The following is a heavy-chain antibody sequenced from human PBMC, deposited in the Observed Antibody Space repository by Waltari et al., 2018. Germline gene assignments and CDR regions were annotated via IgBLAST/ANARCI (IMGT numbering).Heavy chain of an antibody. Sequence: QVQIQQLGAGLLKSSETLSLTCAVYGGSFSGYYWSWFRQPPGKGLEWIGDIDYSGSTNYSPSLESRVTISVDTSKNQFSLRLTSVTGADTSVYYCARGRLRAGFDSWGHGTLVTVSS. CDR2: IDYSGST. V-gene: IGHV4-34*01. D-gene: IGHD3-16*01. J-gene: IGHJ5*01. CDR3: ARGRLRAGFDS. CDR1: GGSFSGYY.